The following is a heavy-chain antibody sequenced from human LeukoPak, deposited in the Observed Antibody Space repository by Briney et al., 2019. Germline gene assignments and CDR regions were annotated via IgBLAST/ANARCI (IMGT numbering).Heavy chain of an antibody. CDR3: ARSGSTRSYSYYGMDV. D-gene: IGHD2-15*01. J-gene: IGHJ6*02. CDR1: GFTFSRYW. V-gene: IGHV3-7*01. Sequence: GGSLRLSCAASGFTFSRYWMSWVRQAPGKGLEWVANIRDDGVARQHVESVRGRFSISRDNALNSLYLQMNSLRVEDTAVYYCARSGSTRSYSYYGMDVWGQGTTITVS. CDR2: IRDDGVAR.